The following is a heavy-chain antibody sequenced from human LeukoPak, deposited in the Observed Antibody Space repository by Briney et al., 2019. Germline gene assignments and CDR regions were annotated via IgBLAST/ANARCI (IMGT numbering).Heavy chain of an antibody. D-gene: IGHD4-23*01. CDR1: GFTYDDYA. CDR3: AADYGGNSVFDY. Sequence: PGGSLRLSCAASGFTYDDYAMHWVRQAPGKGLEWVSSISSSSSYIYYADSVKGRFTISRDNAKNSLYLQMNSLRAEDTAVYYCAADYGGNSVFDYWGQGTQVTVSS. V-gene: IGHV3-21*01. CDR2: ISSSSSYI. J-gene: IGHJ4*02.